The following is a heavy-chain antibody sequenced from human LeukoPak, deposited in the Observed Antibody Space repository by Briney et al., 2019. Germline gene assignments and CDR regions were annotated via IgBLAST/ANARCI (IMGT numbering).Heavy chain of an antibody. Sequence: GASVKVSCKASGYTFTGYYMHWVRQAPGQGLEWMGWINPNSGGTNYAQKFQGRVTVTRDTSISTAYMELSRLRSDDTAVYYCARNYLSSSWYPDAFDIWGQGTMVTVSS. CDR1: GYTFTGYY. V-gene: IGHV1-2*02. J-gene: IGHJ3*02. CDR3: ARNYLSSSWYPDAFDI. D-gene: IGHD6-13*01. CDR2: INPNSGGT.